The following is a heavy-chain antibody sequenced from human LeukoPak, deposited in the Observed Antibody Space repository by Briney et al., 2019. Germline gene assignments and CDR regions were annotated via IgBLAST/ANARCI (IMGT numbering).Heavy chain of an antibody. CDR2: IIPIFGTA. J-gene: IGHJ6*03. D-gene: IGHD1-26*01. Sequence: SVKVSCRASGGTFSSYAISWVRQAPGQGLEWVSGIIPIFGTANYAQKFQGRVTISTDESTSTAYMELSSLRSEDTAVYYCARAPGGSTYYMDVWGKGTTVTVSS. CDR1: GGTFSSYA. V-gene: IGHV1-69*05. CDR3: ARAPGGSTYYMDV.